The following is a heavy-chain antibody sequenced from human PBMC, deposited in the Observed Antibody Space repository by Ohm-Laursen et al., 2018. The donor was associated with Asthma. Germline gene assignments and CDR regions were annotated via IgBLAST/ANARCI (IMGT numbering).Heavy chain of an antibody. CDR1: GFTFRSYA. CDR3: ARDFYTSSPHPKSFGL. Sequence: SLRLSCAAAGFTFRSYAMHWVRQAPGKGLELVAIISFHGYNQYYTDSVRGRFTISRDNSRSTLYLQMNSLRPEDTAVYYCARDFYTSSPHPKSFGLWGQGTLVSVSS. J-gene: IGHJ4*02. V-gene: IGHV3-30*04. D-gene: IGHD6-6*01. CDR2: ISFHGYNQ.